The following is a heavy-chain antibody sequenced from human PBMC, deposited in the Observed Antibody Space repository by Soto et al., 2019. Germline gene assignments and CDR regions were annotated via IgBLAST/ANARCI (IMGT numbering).Heavy chain of an antibody. Sequence: QLQLHESGPGLVKPSETLSLTCTVSGGSISSSNYHWGWIRQPPGTGLEWIGSMYYSGSTYYNPSLKSRVTISVDTSKNQFSLKLTSVTAADTAVYPCARHVGNSPPGSWGQGTLVTVSS. D-gene: IGHD1-26*01. CDR3: ARHVGNSPPGS. V-gene: IGHV4-39*01. CDR1: GGSISSSNYH. J-gene: IGHJ4*02. CDR2: MYYSGST.